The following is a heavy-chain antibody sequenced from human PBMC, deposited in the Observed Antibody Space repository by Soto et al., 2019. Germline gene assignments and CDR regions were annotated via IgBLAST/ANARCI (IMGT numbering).Heavy chain of an antibody. D-gene: IGHD6-25*01. CDR3: AKSGEYYYYYMDV. J-gene: IGHJ6*03. V-gene: IGHV3-33*06. CDR2: IWYDGSNK. Sequence: GGSLRLSCAASGFTFSSYGMHWVRQAPGKGLEWVAVIWYDGSNKYYADSVKGRFTISRDNSKKTLYLQMNSLRAEDTAVYYCAKSGEYYYYYMDVWGKGTTVTVSS. CDR1: GFTFSSYG.